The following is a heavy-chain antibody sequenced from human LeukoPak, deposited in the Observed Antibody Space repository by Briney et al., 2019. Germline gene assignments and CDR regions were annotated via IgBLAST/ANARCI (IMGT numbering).Heavy chain of an antibody. CDR2: ISAYNGNT. V-gene: IGHV1-18*01. D-gene: IGHD2-2*01. J-gene: IGHJ3*02. CDR3: ARDWVGCSSTSCHPQGAFDI. CDR1: GYTFTSYG. Sequence: ASVKVSCKASGYTFTSYGISWVRQATGQGLAWMGWISAYNGNTNYPQKLQGRVTMTTDTSTSTAYMELRSLRSDDTAVYYCARDWVGCSSTSCHPQGAFDIWGQGTMVTVSS.